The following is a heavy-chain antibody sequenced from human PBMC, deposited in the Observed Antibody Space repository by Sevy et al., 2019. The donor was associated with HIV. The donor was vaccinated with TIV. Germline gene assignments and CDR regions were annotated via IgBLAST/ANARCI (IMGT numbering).Heavy chain of an antibody. CDR2: IFYSGST. CDR1: GDSISSSSYY. CDR3: ARHSQGALLRRGAFDI. Sequence: SETLSLTCTVSGDSISSSSYYWAWIRQPPGKGLEWIGNIFYSGSTYYNPSLKSRVSISVDTSKNHFSLKLSSVTAADTAVYYCARHSQGALLRRGAFDIWGQGTMVTVSS. D-gene: IGHD3-22*01. V-gene: IGHV4-39*01. J-gene: IGHJ3*02.